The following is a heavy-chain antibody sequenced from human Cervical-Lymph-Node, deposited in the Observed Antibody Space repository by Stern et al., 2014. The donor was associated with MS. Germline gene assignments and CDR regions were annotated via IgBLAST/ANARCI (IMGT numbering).Heavy chain of an antibody. CDR2: AILFVVTGTV. J-gene: IGHJ5*02. V-gene: IGHV1-69*06. D-gene: IGHD3-10*01. CDR3: ARGAGDNWFDP. Sequence: VQLVQSGADVKKPGSSVRVSCKASGGISWLRQAPGQGLEWMGVAILFVVTGTVNYAQNLQGRLTTIADTSTNKTYMEVSSLRFEDTAVYYCARGAGDNWFDPWGQGTLVSVSS. CDR1: GG.